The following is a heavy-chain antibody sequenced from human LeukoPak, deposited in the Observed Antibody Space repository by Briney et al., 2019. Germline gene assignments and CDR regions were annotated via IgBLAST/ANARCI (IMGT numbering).Heavy chain of an antibody. D-gene: IGHD2-21*02. Sequence: ASVKVSCKASGYTFTSYGISWVRQALGQGLEWMGWISAYNGNTNYAQKLQGRVTMTTDTSTSTAYMELRSLRSDDTAVYYCARYCGGDCPHAFDIWGQGTMVTVSS. CDR3: ARYCGGDCPHAFDI. CDR1: GYTFTSYG. V-gene: IGHV1-18*01. J-gene: IGHJ3*02. CDR2: ISAYNGNT.